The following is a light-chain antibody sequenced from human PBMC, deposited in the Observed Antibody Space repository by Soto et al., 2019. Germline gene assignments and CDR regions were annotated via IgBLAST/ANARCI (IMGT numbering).Light chain of an antibody. CDR1: QSVLYSSNNKNY. CDR3: QKYYSTPQK. Sequence: DIVMTQSPDSMAVSLGDRATINCKCSQSVLYSSNNKNYLAWYQQKPGQPPKMLIYWASTRESGVPARFSGSGSGTDFTLTIRSLQAEDLAVYYCQKYYSTPQKFGQGNKGDIK. CDR2: WAS. J-gene: IGKJ1*01. V-gene: IGKV4-1*01.